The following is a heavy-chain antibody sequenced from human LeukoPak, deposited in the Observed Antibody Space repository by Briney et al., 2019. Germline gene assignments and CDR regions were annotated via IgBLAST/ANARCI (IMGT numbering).Heavy chain of an antibody. J-gene: IGHJ4*02. CDR3: ARGRTKLSYYYDSSGYYYDY. CDR1: GGSISSGGYY. CDR2: IYYSGST. Sequence: SQTLSLTCTVSGGSISSGGYYWSWIRQPPGKGLEWIGYIYYSGSTNYNPSLKSRVTISVDTSKNQFSLKLSSVTAADTAVYYCARGRTKLSYYYDSSGYYYDYWGQGTLVTVSS. D-gene: IGHD3-22*01. V-gene: IGHV4-61*08.